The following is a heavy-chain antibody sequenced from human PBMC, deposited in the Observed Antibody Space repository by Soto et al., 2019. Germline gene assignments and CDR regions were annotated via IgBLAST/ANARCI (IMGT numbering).Heavy chain of an antibody. V-gene: IGHV1-18*01. CDR3: ARGRDGDY. CDR2: ISAHNGNT. J-gene: IGHJ4*02. Sequence: QVHLVQSGAEVKKPGASVKVSCKGSGYGFTTYGITWVRQAPGQGLEWMAWISAHNGNTNYAQNPQGRVTVTRDTSTSPAYMELRSLRSDATAVYYCARGRDGDYWGPGALVTVSS. CDR1: GYGFTTYG. D-gene: IGHD6-6*01.